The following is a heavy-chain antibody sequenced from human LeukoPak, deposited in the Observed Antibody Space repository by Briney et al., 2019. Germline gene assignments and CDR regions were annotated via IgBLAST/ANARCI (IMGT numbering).Heavy chain of an antibody. V-gene: IGHV3-15*01. CDR3: TTESSCASSSCPFSFEW. CDR1: SFTCCSIA. D-gene: IGHD2-2*01. Sequence: GGSLRCYCAAYSFTCCSIAMMWHRPAQGNGWKGGSSVKRKTDDEAPNYAAPVKGPLTNPRAESKDTLFLQMSSLKTEDSAVYYCTTESSCASSSCPFSFEWWGQGTLVTVSS. CDR2: VKRKTDDEAP. J-gene: IGHJ4*02.